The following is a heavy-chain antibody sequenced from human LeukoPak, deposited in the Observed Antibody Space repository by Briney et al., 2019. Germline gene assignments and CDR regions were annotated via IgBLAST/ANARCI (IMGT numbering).Heavy chain of an antibody. D-gene: IGHD1-14*01. CDR2: INHSGST. CDR1: GFTVSSNY. J-gene: IGHJ5*02. CDR3: ARSFHRKPFDP. Sequence: PGGSLRLSCAASGFTVSSNYMSWIRQPPGKGLEWIGEINHSGSTNYNPSLKSRVTISVDTSKNQFSLKLSSVTAADTAVYYCARSFHRKPFDPWGQGTLVTVSS. V-gene: IGHV4-34*01.